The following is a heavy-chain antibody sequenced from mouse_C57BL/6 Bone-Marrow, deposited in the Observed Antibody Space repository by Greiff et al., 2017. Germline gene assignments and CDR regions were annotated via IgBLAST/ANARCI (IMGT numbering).Heavy chain of an antibody. CDR1: GYSFTDYN. Sequence: VQLQQSGPELVKPGASVKISCKASGYSFTDYNMHWVKQSNGKSLEWIGVINPNYGTTSYNPKFKGKATLTVDQSSSTAYMQLNSLTSEDAAVYYCARDYYGSSQGYFDVWGTGTTVTVSS. CDR3: ARDYYGSSQGYFDV. CDR2: INPNYGTT. J-gene: IGHJ1*03. D-gene: IGHD1-1*01. V-gene: IGHV1-39*01.